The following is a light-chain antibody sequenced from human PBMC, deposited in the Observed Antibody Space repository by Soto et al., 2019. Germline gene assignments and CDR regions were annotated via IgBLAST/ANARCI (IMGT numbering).Light chain of an antibody. CDR3: QQSYSTPLYS. Sequence: DIQMTQSPSTLSASVGDRVAITCRASDNIVHWVAWYQQKPGKAPKLLIYKAANLADEVPSRFAGSGSGTDFTLTITRLQPDDFATYYCQQSYSTPLYSFGPGTKVDIK. CDR1: DNIVHW. J-gene: IGKJ2*01. V-gene: IGKV1-5*03. CDR2: KAA.